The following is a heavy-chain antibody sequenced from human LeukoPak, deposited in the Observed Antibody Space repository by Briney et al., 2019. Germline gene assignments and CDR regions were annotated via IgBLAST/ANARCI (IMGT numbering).Heavy chain of an antibody. J-gene: IGHJ5*02. CDR1: GASISSSAYY. Sequence: SETLSLSCTVSGASISSSAYYWLWIRQLPGEGLECIGTVHYSGSTFYNPSLKSRVNISVDTSKNQFSLQLSSVTAADTAVYYCARLFFVIDTWGQGTLVTVSS. D-gene: IGHD3-3*01. CDR2: VHYSGST. CDR3: ARLFFVIDT. V-gene: IGHV4-39*01.